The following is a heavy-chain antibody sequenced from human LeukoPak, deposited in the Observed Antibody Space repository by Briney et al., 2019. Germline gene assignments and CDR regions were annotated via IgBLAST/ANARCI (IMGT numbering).Heavy chain of an antibody. V-gene: IGHV4-31*03. CDR1: GGSISSGGYY. J-gene: IGHJ6*04. Sequence: PSETLSLTCTVSGGSISSGGYYWSWVRQHPGKGLEWIGYIYYSGSTYHNPSLKSRVTISVDTSKNQFSLKLSSVTAADTAVYYCARDGDYYGSGSYYYGMDVWGKGTTVTVSS. D-gene: IGHD3-10*01. CDR2: IYYSGST. CDR3: ARDGDYYGSGSYYYGMDV.